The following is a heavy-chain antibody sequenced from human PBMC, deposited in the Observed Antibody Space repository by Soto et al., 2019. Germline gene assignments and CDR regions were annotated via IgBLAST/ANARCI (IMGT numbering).Heavy chain of an antibody. D-gene: IGHD2-15*01. J-gene: IGHJ4*02. Sequence: GGSLRLSCAASGFSFSSYSMHWVRQAPGKGLEWVSSISGSSSYIHYADSVKGRFTISRDSARKSLYLQMNSLRAEDTAVYYCAREVVIVAAANYLYSWGQGSLVTVSS. CDR2: ISGSSSYI. CDR1: GFSFSSYS. V-gene: IGHV3-21*01. CDR3: AREVVIVAAANYLYS.